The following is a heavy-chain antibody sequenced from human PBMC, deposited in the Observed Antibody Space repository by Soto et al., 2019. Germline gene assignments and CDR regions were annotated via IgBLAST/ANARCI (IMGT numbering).Heavy chain of an antibody. CDR2: ISYDGSNK. D-gene: IGHD3-22*01. J-gene: IGHJ4*02. Sequence: GGSLRLSCAASGFTFSSYGMHWVRQAPGKGLEWVAVISYDGSNKYYADSVKGRFTISRDNSKNTLYLQMNSLRAEDTAVYYCAKDLYYDSSGYYDYWGQGTLVTVSS. V-gene: IGHV3-30*18. CDR1: GFTFSSYG. CDR3: AKDLYYDSSGYYDY.